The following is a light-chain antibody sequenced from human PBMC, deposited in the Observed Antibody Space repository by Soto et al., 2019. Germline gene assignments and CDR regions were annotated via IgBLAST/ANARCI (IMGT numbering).Light chain of an antibody. CDR3: SSYTSSSTLV. Sequence: QSALTQPPSVSGSPGQSVTISCTGTSSDVGSYNRVSWYQQPPGTAPKLMIHEVSNRPSGVPDRFSGSKSGNTASLTISGHQAEDEEDYYCSSYTSSSTLVFGGGTKLTVL. CDR1: SSDVGSYNR. V-gene: IGLV2-18*02. CDR2: EVS. J-gene: IGLJ2*01.